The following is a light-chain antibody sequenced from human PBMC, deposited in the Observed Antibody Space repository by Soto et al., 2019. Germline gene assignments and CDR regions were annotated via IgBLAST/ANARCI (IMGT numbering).Light chain of an antibody. V-gene: IGKV3-20*01. CDR2: GAS. Sequence: EIVLTQSPGTLSLSPGERATLSCRASQSVSSSYLAWYQQKPGQAPRLLIYGASSSATGIPDRFSGSGSGTDFSLTISRLDSGDFAVYYCQQYGSSPYTFGQGTKLEIK. CDR3: QQYGSSPYT. J-gene: IGKJ2*01. CDR1: QSVSSSY.